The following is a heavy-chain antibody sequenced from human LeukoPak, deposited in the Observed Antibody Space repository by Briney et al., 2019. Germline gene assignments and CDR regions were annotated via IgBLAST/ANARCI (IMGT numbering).Heavy chain of an antibody. D-gene: IGHD3-9*01. CDR2: IYHSGST. Sequence: SETLSLTCAVSGGSISSGGYSWSWIRQPPGKGLEWIGYIYHSGSTYYNPSLKSRVTISVDRSKNQFSLKLSSVTAADTAVYYCARARVLRYFDWAQPRASAFDIWGQGTMVTVSS. CDR3: ARARVLRYFDWAQPRASAFDI. J-gene: IGHJ3*02. CDR1: GGSISSGGYS. V-gene: IGHV4-30-2*01.